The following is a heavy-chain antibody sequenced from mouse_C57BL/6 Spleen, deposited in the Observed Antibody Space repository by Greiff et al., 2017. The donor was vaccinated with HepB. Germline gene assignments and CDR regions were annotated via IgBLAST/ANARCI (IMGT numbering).Heavy chain of an antibody. CDR2: INYDGSST. J-gene: IGHJ2*01. CDR1: GFTFSDYY. Sequence: EVKLVESEGGLVQPGSSMKLSCTASGFTFSDYYMAWVRQVPEKGLEWVANINYDGSSTYYLDSLKSRFIISRDNAKNILYLQMSSLKSEDTATYYCAREGPLYYYGSYYFDYWGQGTTLTVSS. CDR3: AREGPLYYYGSYYFDY. V-gene: IGHV5-16*01. D-gene: IGHD1-1*01.